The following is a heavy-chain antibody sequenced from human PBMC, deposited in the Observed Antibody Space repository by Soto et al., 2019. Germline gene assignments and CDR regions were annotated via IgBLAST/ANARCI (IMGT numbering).Heavy chain of an antibody. V-gene: IGHV3-21*04. D-gene: IGHD3-3*01. Sequence: PGGSLRLSCAASGFTFSSYSMNWVRQAPGKGLEWVSSISSSSSYIYYADSVKGRFTISRDNAKNSLYLQMNSLRASDTAMYYCARLGILEWLLFDIWGQGTMVTVSS. J-gene: IGHJ3*02. CDR3: ARLGILEWLLFDI. CDR1: GFTFSSYS. CDR2: ISSSSSYI.